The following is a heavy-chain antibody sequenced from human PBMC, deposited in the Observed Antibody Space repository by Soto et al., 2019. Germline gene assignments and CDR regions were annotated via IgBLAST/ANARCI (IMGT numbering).Heavy chain of an antibody. CDR2: INSDGSSI. Sequence: GGALRLSCAASGFTFSTYWMHWVRQAPGEGLVWVSCINSDGSSISYADSVKGRFTISRDNARNTLSLQMNSLRAEDTAVYYCAREAGLYVSWYFDLGGRGNLVTVSS. J-gene: IGHJ2*01. CDR3: AREAGLYVSWYFDL. D-gene: IGHD3-16*01. V-gene: IGHV3-74*01. CDR1: GFTFSTYW.